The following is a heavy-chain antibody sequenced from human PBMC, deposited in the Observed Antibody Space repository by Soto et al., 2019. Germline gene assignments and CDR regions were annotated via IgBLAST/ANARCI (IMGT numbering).Heavy chain of an antibody. V-gene: IGHV4-30-4*01. CDR2: IYYSGST. J-gene: IGHJ5*02. CDR1: GGSISSGDYY. CDR3: AGFPGIAAARWFDP. D-gene: IGHD6-13*01. Sequence: SETLSLTCTVSGGSISSGDYYWSWIRQPPGKGLEWIGYIYYSGSTYYNPSLKSRVTISVDTSKNQFSLKLSSVTAADTAVYYCAGFPGIAAARWFDPWGQGTLVTVSS.